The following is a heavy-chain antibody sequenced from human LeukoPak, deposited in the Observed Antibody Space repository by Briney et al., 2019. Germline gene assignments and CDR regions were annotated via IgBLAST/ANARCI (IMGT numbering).Heavy chain of an antibody. CDR2: INHSGST. CDR3: ARDGYSSVPFDY. Sequence: PSETLSLTCAVYGGSFSGYYWSWIRQPPGKGLEWIGEINHSGSTNYNPSLKSLVTISVDTSKNQFSLKLSSVTAADTAVYYCARDGYSSVPFDYWGQGTLVTVSS. V-gene: IGHV4-34*01. J-gene: IGHJ4*02. D-gene: IGHD6-19*01. CDR1: GGSFSGYY.